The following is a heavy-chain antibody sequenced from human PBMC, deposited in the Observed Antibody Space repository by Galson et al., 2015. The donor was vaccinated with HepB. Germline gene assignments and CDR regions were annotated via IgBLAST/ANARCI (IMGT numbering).Heavy chain of an antibody. CDR1: GFTFSDYS. J-gene: IGHJ4*02. CDR2: ISRSGRSI. Sequence: SLRLSCAASGFTFSDYSMDWIRQAPGKGLEWVSYISRSGRSIYYADSVKGRFTISRDNSKNAPYLQMSSLRAEDTAVYYCAKGIKSETLPTAIMWGMTDIWGQGTLVTVSS. V-gene: IGHV3-11*01. CDR3: AKGIKSETLPTAIMWGMTDI. D-gene: IGHD2-2*02.